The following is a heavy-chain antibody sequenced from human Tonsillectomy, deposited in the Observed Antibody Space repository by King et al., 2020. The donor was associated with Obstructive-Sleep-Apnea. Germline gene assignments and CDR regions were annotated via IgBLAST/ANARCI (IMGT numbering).Heavy chain of an antibody. V-gene: IGHV1-2*02. CDR3: ARVLTAYYDSSGFLY. CDR2: INPDSGGT. CDR1: GYTFTGYY. Sequence: QLVQSGAEVKKPGASVKVSCKASGYTFTGYYIHWVRQAPGQGLEWMGWINPDSGGTNYAQKFQGRVTMTSDTSISTADMELSSLRSDDTAVFYCARVLTAYYDSSGFLYWGQGTLVSVSS. J-gene: IGHJ4*02. D-gene: IGHD3-22*01.